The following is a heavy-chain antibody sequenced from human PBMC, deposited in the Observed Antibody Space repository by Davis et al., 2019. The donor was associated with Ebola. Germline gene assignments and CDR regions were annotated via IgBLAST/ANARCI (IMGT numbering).Heavy chain of an antibody. CDR3: ARVQVVVVAATHFGRDV. Sequence: ASVPVSCKASGYTFTGFYIHWARQAPGQGLEWLGWINPNTGGTNLAQKFQGWVTMARDTSISTAYMELQRLRSDDTAVYYCARVQVVVVAATHFGRDVWGQGTTVTVSS. D-gene: IGHD2-15*01. CDR1: GYTFTGFY. CDR2: INPNTGGT. J-gene: IGHJ6*02. V-gene: IGHV1-2*04.